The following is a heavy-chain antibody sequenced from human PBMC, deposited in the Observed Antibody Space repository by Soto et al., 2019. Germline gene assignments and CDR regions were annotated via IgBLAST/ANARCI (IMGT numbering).Heavy chain of an antibody. J-gene: IGHJ3*02. CDR3: ARPVAANAFDI. CDR1: GYTFTSYG. V-gene: IGHV1-18*01. Sequence: ASXKVSCKASGYTFTSYGISWVRQAPGQVLEWMGWISAYNGNTNYEQKLQGRVTMTTDTSTSTAYMELRGLRSDDTAVYYCARPVAANAFDIWGQGTMVTVSS. CDR2: ISAYNGNT. D-gene: IGHD2-15*01.